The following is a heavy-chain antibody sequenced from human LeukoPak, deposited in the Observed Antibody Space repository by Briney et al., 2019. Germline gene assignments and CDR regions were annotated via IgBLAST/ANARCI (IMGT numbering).Heavy chain of an antibody. V-gene: IGHV3-30*02. Sequence: GGSLRLSCAASGFTFSSYGMHWVRQAPGKGLEWVAFIRYDGSNKYYADSVKGRFTISRDNSKNTLYLQMNSLRAEDTAVYYCARDGAASGAADYYDSSGDDAFDIWGQGTMVTVSS. D-gene: IGHD3-22*01. CDR2: IRYDGSNK. CDR3: ARDGAASGAADYYDSSGDDAFDI. CDR1: GFTFSSYG. J-gene: IGHJ3*02.